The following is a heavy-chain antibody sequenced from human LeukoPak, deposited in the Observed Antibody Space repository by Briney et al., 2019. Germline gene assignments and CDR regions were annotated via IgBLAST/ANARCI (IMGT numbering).Heavy chain of an antibody. V-gene: IGHV3-48*02. Sequence: GGSLRLSGVVSGFNYSSYGLNGLRRAPGKGLEWVSHISSSTSAIYYADSVRGRFTISRDNAQDSLYLQMSSLRDEATAVYYGARGDGCQYCDYWGQEPGDTVSS. CDR1: GFNYSSYG. CDR3: ARGDGCQYCDY. CDR2: ISSSTSAI. D-gene: IGHD5-24*01. J-gene: IGHJ4*02.